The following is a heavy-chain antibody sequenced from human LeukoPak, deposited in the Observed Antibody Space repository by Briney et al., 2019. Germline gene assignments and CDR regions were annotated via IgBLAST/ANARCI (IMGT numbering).Heavy chain of an antibody. V-gene: IGHV4-39*01. CDR3: ARHRRIAARGRNYYYYMDV. Sequence: SETLSLTCTVSGGSISSSSYYWGWIRQPPGKGLEWIGSIYYGGSTYYNPSLKSRVTISVDTSKNQFSLKLSSVTAADTAVYYCARHRRIAARGRNYYYYMDVWGKGTTVTVSS. CDR2: IYYGGST. J-gene: IGHJ6*03. D-gene: IGHD6-6*01. CDR1: GGSISSSSYY.